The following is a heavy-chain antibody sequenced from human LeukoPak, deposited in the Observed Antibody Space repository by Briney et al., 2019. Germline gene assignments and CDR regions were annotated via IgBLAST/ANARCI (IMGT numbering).Heavy chain of an antibody. Sequence: ASVKVSCKASGGTSSSYAISWVRQAPGQGLEWMGGIIPIFGTANYAQKFQGRVTITADESTSTAYMELSSLRSEDTAVYYCARERVGATTLPNYWGQGTLVTVSS. J-gene: IGHJ4*02. V-gene: IGHV1-69*13. CDR1: GGTSSSYA. CDR2: IIPIFGTA. D-gene: IGHD1-26*01. CDR3: ARERVGATTLPNY.